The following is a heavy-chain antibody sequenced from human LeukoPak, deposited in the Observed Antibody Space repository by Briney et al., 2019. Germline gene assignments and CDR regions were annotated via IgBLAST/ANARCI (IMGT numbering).Heavy chain of an antibody. CDR1: GYTLTELS. V-gene: IGHV1-24*01. Sequence: GASVKVSCKVSGYTLTELSMHWVRQAPGKGLEWMGGFDPEDGETIYAQKFQGRVTMTEDTSTDTAYMELSSLRSEDTAVYYCARDGDYDYVWGSYPGDYYYYGMDVWGQGTTVTVSS. CDR2: FDPEDGET. J-gene: IGHJ6*02. D-gene: IGHD3-16*02. CDR3: ARDGDYDYVWGSYPGDYYYYGMDV.